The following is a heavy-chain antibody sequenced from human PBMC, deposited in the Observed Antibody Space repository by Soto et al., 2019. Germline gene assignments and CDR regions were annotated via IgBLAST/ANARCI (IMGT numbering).Heavy chain of an antibody. D-gene: IGHD5-18*01. J-gene: IGHJ6*02. Sequence: VQLGRSGPGWKKPGPPWKVSCKASGNTFTGYYMHWGGQPPGQGLGGRGWINPNSGGTNYAQKFQGWVTMTRDTSISTAYMELSRLRSDDTAVYYCARDVAYSYGYYYYYGMDVWGQGTTVTVSS. V-gene: IGHV1-2*04. CDR1: GNTFTGYY. CDR2: INPNSGGT. CDR3: ARDVAYSYGYYYYYGMDV.